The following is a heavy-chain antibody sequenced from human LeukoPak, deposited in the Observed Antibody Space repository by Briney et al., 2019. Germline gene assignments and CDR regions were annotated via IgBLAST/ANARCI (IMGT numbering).Heavy chain of an antibody. J-gene: IGHJ4*01. D-gene: IGHD2-2*02. CDR3: ARDRRQPLLYFDY. V-gene: IGHV3-7*01. CDR1: GFTFSSYW. Sequence: PGGSLRLSCAASGFTFSSYWMTWVRQGPGKGLEWVANIKQDGSEKYYVDSVKGRFTISRDNAKNSLYLQMNSLRAEDTAVYYCARDRRQPLLYFDYWGQGTLVTVSS. CDR2: IKQDGSEK.